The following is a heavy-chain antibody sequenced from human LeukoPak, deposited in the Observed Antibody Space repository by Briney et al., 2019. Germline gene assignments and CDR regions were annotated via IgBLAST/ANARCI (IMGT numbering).Heavy chain of an antibody. CDR1: GFTFNIYG. V-gene: IGHV3-23*01. CDR3: ARSGIVGATGGYYYYMDV. CDR2: IGGSGSHT. D-gene: IGHD1-26*01. Sequence: GGSLRLSCAASGFTFNIYGMNWVRQAPGKGLEWVSGIGGSGSHTYYADSVKGRFTISRDNSKNTLYLQMNSLRAEDTAVYYCARSGIVGATGGYYYYMDVWGKGTTVTISS. J-gene: IGHJ6*03.